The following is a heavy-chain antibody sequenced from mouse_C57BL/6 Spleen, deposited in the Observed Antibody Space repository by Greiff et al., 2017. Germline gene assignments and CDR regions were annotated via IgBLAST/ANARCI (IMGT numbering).Heavy chain of an antibody. CDR3: ARDSRYDYDVDCAMDY. D-gene: IGHD2-4*01. CDR2: ISDGGSYT. J-gene: IGHJ4*01. CDR1: GFTFSSYA. V-gene: IGHV5-4*01. Sequence: EVKVVESGGGLVKPGGSLKLSCAASGFTFSSYAMSWVRQTPEKRLEWVATISDGGSYTYYPDNVKGRFTISRDNAKNNLYLQMSHLKSEDTAMYYCARDSRYDYDVDCAMDYWGQGTSVTVSS.